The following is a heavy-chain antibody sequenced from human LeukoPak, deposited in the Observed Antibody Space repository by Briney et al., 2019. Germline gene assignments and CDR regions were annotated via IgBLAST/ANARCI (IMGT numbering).Heavy chain of an antibody. CDR2: ISSDGSST. V-gene: IGHV3-74*01. CDR1: GFTFRTYL. CDR3: AREWALPGAYYMDV. D-gene: IGHD1-26*01. Sequence: GGSLRLSCAASGFTFRTYLMHWVRQVPGKGLVWVSRISSDGSSTIYADSVKGRFTISRDNANNTLYLQMNSLRGEDTAVYYCAREWALPGAYYMDVWGKGTTVTVSS. J-gene: IGHJ6*03.